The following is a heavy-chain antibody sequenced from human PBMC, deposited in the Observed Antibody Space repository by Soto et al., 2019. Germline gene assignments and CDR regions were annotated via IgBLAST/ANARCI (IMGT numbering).Heavy chain of an antibody. CDR2: ISSSSSTI. D-gene: IGHD3-16*02. CDR3: ARTATFGGVIVTNFDY. V-gene: IGHV3-48*01. Sequence: EVQLVESGGGLVQPVGSLRLSCAASGFTFSSYSMNWVRQAPGKGLEWVSYISSSSSTIYYADSVKGRFTISRDNAKNSLYLQMNSLRAEDTAVYYCARTATFGGVIVTNFDYWGQGTLVTVSS. CDR1: GFTFSSYS. J-gene: IGHJ4*02.